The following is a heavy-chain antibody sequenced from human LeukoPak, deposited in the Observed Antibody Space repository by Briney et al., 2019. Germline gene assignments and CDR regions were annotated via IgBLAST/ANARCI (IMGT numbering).Heavy chain of an antibody. J-gene: IGHJ5*02. D-gene: IGHD2-2*01. V-gene: IGHV1-18*01. CDR2: ISAYNGNT. CDR1: GYTFTSYG. Sequence: ASVNVSCKASGYTFTSYGISWVRQAPGQGLEWMGWISAYNGNTNYAQKLQGRVTMTTDTSTSTAYMELRSLRSDDTAVYYCAREVPAANWFDPWGQGTLVTVSS. CDR3: AREVPAANWFDP.